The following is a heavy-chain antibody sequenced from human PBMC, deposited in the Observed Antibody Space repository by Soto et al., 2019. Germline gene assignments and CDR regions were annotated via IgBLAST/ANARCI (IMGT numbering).Heavy chain of an antibody. V-gene: IGHV5-51*01. CDR3: ARSSTAARQPFHYYCDGMDV. D-gene: IGHD6-6*01. CDR1: GYSFTSYW. J-gene: IGHJ6*02. CDR2: IYPGDSDI. Sequence: AESLKISCKGSGYSFTSYWIGWVRQMPGKGLEWMGIIYPGDSDIRYSPSFQGQVTISADKSISTAYLQWSSLKASDTAMYYCARSSTAARQPFHYYCDGMDVWGQGTTVTVSS.